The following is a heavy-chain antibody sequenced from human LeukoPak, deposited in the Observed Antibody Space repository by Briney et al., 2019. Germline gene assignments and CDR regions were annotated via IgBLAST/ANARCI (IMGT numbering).Heavy chain of an antibody. CDR1: GFTFSSYG. V-gene: IGHV3-33*01. Sequence: GGSLRLSCAASGFTFSSYGMHWVRLAPGKGLEWVAVIWYDGSNKYYADSVKGRFTISRDNSKNTLYLQMNSLRAEDTAVYYCARGVTMVRGVIFNNWFDPWGQGTLVTVSS. D-gene: IGHD3-10*01. J-gene: IGHJ5*02. CDR3: ARGVTMVRGVIFNNWFDP. CDR2: IWYDGSNK.